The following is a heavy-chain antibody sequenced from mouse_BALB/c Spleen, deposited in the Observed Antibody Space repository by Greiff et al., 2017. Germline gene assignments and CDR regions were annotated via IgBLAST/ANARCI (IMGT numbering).Heavy chain of an antibody. D-gene: IGHD4-1*01. J-gene: IGHJ4*01. CDR2: ISTYYGDA. CDR3: ARGRKTGKGHAMDY. Sequence: QVQLKQSGAELVRPGVSVKISCKGSGYTFTDYAMHWVKQSHAKSLEWIGVISTYYGDASYNQKFKGKATMTVDKSSSTAYMELARLTSEDSAIYYCARGRKTGKGHAMDYWGQGTSVTVSS. V-gene: IGHV1S137*01. CDR1: GYTFTDYA.